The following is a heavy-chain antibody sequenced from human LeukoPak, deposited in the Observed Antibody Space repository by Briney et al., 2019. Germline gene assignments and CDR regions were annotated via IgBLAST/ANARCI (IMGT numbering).Heavy chain of an antibody. CDR2: IYTSGST. D-gene: IGHD3-3*01. CDR3: ARDGEGYDFWSGHYSAWFDP. V-gene: IGHV4-4*08. J-gene: IGHJ5*02. CDR1: GGSISSYY. Sequence: SETLSLTCTVSGGSISSYYWSWIRQPPGKGLEWIGRIYTSGSTNYNPSLKSRVTISVDTSKNQFSLKLSSVTAADTAVYYCARDGEGYDFWSGHYSAWFDPWGQGTLVTVSS.